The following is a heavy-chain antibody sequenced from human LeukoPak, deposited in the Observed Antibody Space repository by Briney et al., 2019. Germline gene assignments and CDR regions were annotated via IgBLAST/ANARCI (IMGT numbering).Heavy chain of an antibody. CDR2: SNPNYGGT. Sequence: ASVKVSCKASGYTFTVYFIHWVRPPPAQGREWMGRSNPNYGGTNKAHTFQGRVTNTRDTTISKHYIEPSRLRSDVTARYYCARAPIVPKTGTTEEPYGDYWGQGTLVTVSS. CDR3: ARAPIVPKTGTTEEPYGDY. V-gene: IGHV1-2*06. D-gene: IGHD1-7*01. CDR1: GYTFTVYF. J-gene: IGHJ4*02.